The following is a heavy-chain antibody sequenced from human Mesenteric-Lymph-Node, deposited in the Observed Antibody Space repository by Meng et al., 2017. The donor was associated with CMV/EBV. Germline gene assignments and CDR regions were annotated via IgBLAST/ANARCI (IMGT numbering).Heavy chain of an antibody. CDR1: GYTFTTYY. CDR3: AREVNYGSASSHFDY. D-gene: IGHD3-10*01. CDR2: INPSGGST. Sequence: SGYTFTTYYMHWMRQAPGEGLEWMGIINPSGGSTSYAQKLQGRVSMTGDTSTSTVYMDLSSLRSEDTAVYYCAREVNYGSASSHFDYWGQEPWSPSPQ. J-gene: IGHJ4*01. V-gene: IGHV1-46*04.